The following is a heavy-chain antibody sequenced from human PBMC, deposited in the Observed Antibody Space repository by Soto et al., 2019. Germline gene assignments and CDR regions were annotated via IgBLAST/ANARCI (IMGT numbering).Heavy chain of an antibody. CDR3: AKQLTPTYYYYDMDV. CDR2: ISYDGSNK. V-gene: IGHV3-30*18. J-gene: IGHJ6*02. CDR1: GFTFSSYG. Sequence: QVQLVESGGGVVQPGRSLRLSCAASGFTFSSYGMHWVRQAPGKGLEWVAVISYDGSNKYYADSVKGRFTISRDNSKNTLYLQMNSLRAEDTAVYYCAKQLTPTYYYYDMDVWGQGTTVTVSS. D-gene: IGHD2-21*02.